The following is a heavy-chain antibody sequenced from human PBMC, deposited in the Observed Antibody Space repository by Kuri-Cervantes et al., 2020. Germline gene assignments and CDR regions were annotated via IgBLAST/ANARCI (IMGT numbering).Heavy chain of an antibody. Sequence: SETLSLTCSVSGDSMNNYGWSWIRQAPGRGLEWIGRIYYSGSTDYNPSLRSRVTISLDTSKNQFSLKLSSVTAADTAVYYCARRQASHITIFEVVIRTRYYFDYWGQGTLVTVSS. CDR3: ARRQASHITIFEVVIRTRYYFDY. J-gene: IGHJ4*02. V-gene: IGHV4-59*12. CDR2: IYYSGST. D-gene: IGHD3-3*01. CDR1: GDSMNNYG.